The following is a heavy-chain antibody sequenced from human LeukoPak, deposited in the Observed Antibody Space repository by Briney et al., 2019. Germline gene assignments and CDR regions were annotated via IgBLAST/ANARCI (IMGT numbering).Heavy chain of an antibody. V-gene: IGHV1-46*01. D-gene: IGHD2-15*01. Sequence: ASVKVSCKASGYTFTSYYMHWVRQAPGQGLEWMGIINPSGGSTSYAQKFQGRVTMTRDTSTSTVYMELSSLRSEDMAVYYCARDLIGGYCSGGSCYRTTTGYYYGMDVWGQGTTVTVSS. J-gene: IGHJ6*02. CDR2: INPSGGST. CDR3: ARDLIGGYCSGGSCYRTTTGYYYGMDV. CDR1: GYTFTSYY.